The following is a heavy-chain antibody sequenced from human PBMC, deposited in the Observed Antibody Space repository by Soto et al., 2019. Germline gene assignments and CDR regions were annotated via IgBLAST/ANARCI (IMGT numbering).Heavy chain of an antibody. Sequence: EVQLVESGGGLVQPGGSLRLSCAASGFTFTDHSMNWVRQAPGKGLEWISYIAGSGSVIYYADSVKGRFTISRDNAKNSLYLQMDSLRLEDTAVYYCTRRFGSWGQGTRVTVSS. V-gene: IGHV3-48*01. CDR1: GFTFTDHS. CDR3: TRRFGS. CDR2: IAGSGSVI. D-gene: IGHD3-16*01. J-gene: IGHJ1*01.